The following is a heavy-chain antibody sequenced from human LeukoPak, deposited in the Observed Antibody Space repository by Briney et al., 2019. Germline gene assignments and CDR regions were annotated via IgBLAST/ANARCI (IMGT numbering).Heavy chain of an antibody. Sequence: GGSLRLSCAASGFTFSSYSMNWVRQAPGKGLEWVSYISSSSSTIYYADSVKGRFTISRDNAKNSLYLQMNSLRAEDTAVYYCARGDTSSSWYYYYYMDVWGKGTTVTVSS. D-gene: IGHD6-13*01. CDR3: ARGDTSSSWYYYYYMDV. V-gene: IGHV3-48*01. J-gene: IGHJ6*03. CDR1: GFTFSSYS. CDR2: ISSSSSTI.